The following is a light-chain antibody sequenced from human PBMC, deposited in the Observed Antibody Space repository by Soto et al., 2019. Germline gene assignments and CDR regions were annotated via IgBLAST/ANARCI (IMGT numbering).Light chain of an antibody. CDR1: QSVSSY. CDR3: QQYNNWPPWT. Sequence: EIVMTQSPATLSVSPGERATLSCRASQSVSSYLARYQQKPGQAPSRLIYGASTKSTGIPASFSGSGSGTEFTLTISSMQSEDCAVYYCQQYNNWPPWTFGQGTKVEIK. CDR2: GAS. J-gene: IGKJ1*01. V-gene: IGKV3-15*01.